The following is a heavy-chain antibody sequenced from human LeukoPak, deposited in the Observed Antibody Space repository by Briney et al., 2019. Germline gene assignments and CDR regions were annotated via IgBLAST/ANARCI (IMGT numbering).Heavy chain of an antibody. J-gene: IGHJ3*02. Sequence: GGSLRLSCAASGFTFSSYSMNWVRQAPGKGLEGVSSISSSSSYIYYADSVKGRFTISRDNAKNSLYLQMNSLRAEDTAVYYCARGLDLGNAFDIWGQGTMVTVSS. D-gene: IGHD1-1*01. CDR1: GFTFSSYS. CDR3: ARGLDLGNAFDI. V-gene: IGHV3-21*01. CDR2: ISSSSSYI.